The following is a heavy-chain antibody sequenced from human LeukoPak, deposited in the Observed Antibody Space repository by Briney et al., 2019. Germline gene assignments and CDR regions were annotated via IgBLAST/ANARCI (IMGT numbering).Heavy chain of an antibody. V-gene: IGHV3-7*03. J-gene: IGHJ4*02. Sequence: GGSLRLSCAASGFTFSIHWMNWVRQAPGKGLEWVANIKLDGSEKYYVDSVKGRFTISRDNAKNSLYLQMNSLRAEDTAVYYCARDPDMVRGVNFDYWGQGTLVTVSS. CDR2: IKLDGSEK. CDR3: ARDPDMVRGVNFDY. CDR1: GFTFSIHW. D-gene: IGHD3-10*01.